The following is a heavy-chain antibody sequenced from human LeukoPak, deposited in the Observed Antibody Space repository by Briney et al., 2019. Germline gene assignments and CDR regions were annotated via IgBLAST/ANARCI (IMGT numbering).Heavy chain of an antibody. CDR3: ATADKWEPLDY. CDR1: GVSLSTTS. D-gene: IGHD1-26*01. Sequence: ASVKVSCKVSGVSLSTTSIHWVRQAPGQWLEWMGGFDPEDGESIFAQRFQGRFSMTEDTSTDTAYMELRSLRLEDTAVYYCATADKWEPLDYWGQGALVTVSS. J-gene: IGHJ4*02. V-gene: IGHV1-24*01. CDR2: FDPEDGES.